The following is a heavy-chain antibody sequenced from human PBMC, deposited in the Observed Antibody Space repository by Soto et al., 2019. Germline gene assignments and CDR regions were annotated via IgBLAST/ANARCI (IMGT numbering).Heavy chain of an antibody. CDR2: ISTSGGSI. J-gene: IGHJ4*02. Sequence: GSLRLSCAASGFTFSNHAMSWVRQAPGKGLERVSVISTSGGSIYYADSVKGRFTLPRDNSKNTLYLQMNSLTGEDTAVYYCAKEQTFSSAPDYWGQGTLVTVSS. V-gene: IGHV3-23*01. CDR1: GFTFSNHA. CDR3: AKEQTFSSAPDY.